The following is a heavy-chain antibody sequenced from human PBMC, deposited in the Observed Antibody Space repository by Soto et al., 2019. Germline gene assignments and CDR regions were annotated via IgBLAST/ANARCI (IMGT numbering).Heavy chain of an antibody. CDR2: IYWNDDK. D-gene: IGHD3-22*01. J-gene: IGHJ3*02. Sequence: QITLKESGPTLVKPTQTLTLTCTFSGFSLSTSGVGVGWIRQPPGKALEWLALIYWNDDKRYSPSLKSRLTITKDTSKNQVVLTMTNMDPVDTATYYCAHTQPYYYDSSGYYPYDAFDIWGQGTMVTVSS. CDR3: AHTQPYYYDSSGYYPYDAFDI. V-gene: IGHV2-5*01. CDR1: GFSLSTSGVG.